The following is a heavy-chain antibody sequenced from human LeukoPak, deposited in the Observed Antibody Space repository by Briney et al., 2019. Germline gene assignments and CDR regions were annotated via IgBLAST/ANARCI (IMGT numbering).Heavy chain of an antibody. CDR2: IYYSGST. D-gene: IGHD2-21*02. CDR1: GGSISGYH. J-gene: IGHJ4*02. CDR3: ARRAYCGGDCYSEPYYFDY. Sequence: SETLSLTCTVSGGSISGYHWSWIRQPPGRGLEWIGYIYYSGSTNYNPSLKSRVTISVDTSKNQFSLKLSSVTAADTAVYYCARRAYCGGDCYSEPYYFDYWGQGTLVTVSS. V-gene: IGHV4-59*12.